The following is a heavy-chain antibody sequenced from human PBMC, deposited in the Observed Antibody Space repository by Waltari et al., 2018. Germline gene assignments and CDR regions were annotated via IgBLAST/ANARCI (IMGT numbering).Heavy chain of an antibody. CDR2: INPNTGGA. CDR3: ARDVAGSQGGAFDI. CDR1: GYSFTAYY. V-gene: IGHV1-2*02. Sequence: QVQLVQSGAEVKKPGASVKVSCKASGYSFTAYYMHWLRQAPGQGLEWMGCINPNTGGANYAQMFQGGVTMTMDTSIDTGYLELSSLRSDDTAVYYCARDVAGSQGGAFDIWGQGTMVTVSS. D-gene: IGHD6-19*01. J-gene: IGHJ3*02.